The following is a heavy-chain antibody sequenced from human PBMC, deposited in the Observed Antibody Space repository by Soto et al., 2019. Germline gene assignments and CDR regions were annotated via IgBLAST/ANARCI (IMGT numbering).Heavy chain of an antibody. D-gene: IGHD6-13*01. J-gene: IGHJ6*02. CDR3: TTDGYSSSLYYYYGMDV. Sequence: GGSLRFSCAASGFTFSNAWMNWVRQAPGKGLEWVGRIKSKTDGGTTDYAAPVKGRFTISRDDSKNTLYLQMNSLKTEDTAVYYCTTDGYSSSLYYYYGMDVWGPGTTVTLSS. V-gene: IGHV3-15*07. CDR1: GFTFSNAW. CDR2: IKSKTDGGTT.